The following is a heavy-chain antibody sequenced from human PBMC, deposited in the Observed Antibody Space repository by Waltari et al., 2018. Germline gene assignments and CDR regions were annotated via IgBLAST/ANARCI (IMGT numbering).Heavy chain of an antibody. CDR1: GFTLRTHW. J-gene: IGHJ5*02. CDR3: ARSCGLRCHWFDP. V-gene: IGHV3-74*01. CDR2: MNSDGSGT. Sequence: EVQLVESGGGLVQPGGSLRLSCAASGFTLRTHWMPWVRQAPGKGLVWVSRMNSDGSGTSYADSVKGRFTISRDNTKNTLYLQMNSLRAEDTAVYYCARSCGLRCHWFDPWGQGTLVTVSS. D-gene: IGHD4-17*01.